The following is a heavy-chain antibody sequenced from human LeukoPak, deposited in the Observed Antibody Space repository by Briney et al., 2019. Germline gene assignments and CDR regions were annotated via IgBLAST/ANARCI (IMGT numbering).Heavy chain of an antibody. V-gene: IGHV3-7*05. J-gene: IGHJ4*02. D-gene: IGHD3-22*01. CDR1: GFTFSKYW. Sequence: GGSLRLSCAASGFTFSKYWMTWVRQAPGEGLGWVANIKQDGSEKNYGDSVRGRFTISRDNAKNSLYLQTNGLRAEDTAVYYCARELSSGVDYWGQGTLVTVSS. CDR2: IKQDGSEK. CDR3: ARELSSGVDY.